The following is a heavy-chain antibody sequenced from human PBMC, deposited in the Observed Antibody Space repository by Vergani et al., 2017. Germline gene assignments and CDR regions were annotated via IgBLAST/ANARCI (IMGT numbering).Heavy chain of an antibody. CDR2: ISSSSSTI. CDR3: ARNLGYVSSRSLKYYYYMDV. D-gene: IGHD5-18*01. Sequence: EVQLVESGGGLVQPGGSLRLSCAASGFTFSSYSMNWVRQAPGKGLEWVSYISSSSSTIYYADSVKGRFTISRDNAKNSLYLQMNSLSAEDTAVYYCARNLGYVSSRSLKYYYYMDVWGKGTTVTVSS. V-gene: IGHV3-48*04. J-gene: IGHJ6*03. CDR1: GFTFSSYS.